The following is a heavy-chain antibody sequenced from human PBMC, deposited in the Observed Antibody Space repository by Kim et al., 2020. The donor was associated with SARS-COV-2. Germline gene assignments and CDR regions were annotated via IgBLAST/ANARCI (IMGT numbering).Heavy chain of an antibody. CDR2: ISSSSSYI. Sequence: GGSLRLSCVASGFTFSSYSMNWVRQAPGKGLEWVSSISSSSSYIYYADSVKGRFTISRDNAKNSLYLQMNSLRAEDTAVYYCARGHYDYVWGSYEFDYWGQGTLVTVSS. J-gene: IGHJ4*02. V-gene: IGHV3-21*01. CDR1: GFTFSSYS. D-gene: IGHD3-16*01. CDR3: ARGHYDYVWGSYEFDY.